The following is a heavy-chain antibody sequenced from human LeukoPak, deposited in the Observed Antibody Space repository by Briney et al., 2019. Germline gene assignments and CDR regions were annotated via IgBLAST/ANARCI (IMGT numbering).Heavy chain of an antibody. CDR3: ARHLIGVDNWFAP. CDR1: RDSITSPPYY. Sequence: PSETLSLTCVVSRDSITSPPYYWGWIRQPPGKGLEWIGSMYWSGNTYYNPSLKSRVTISMDTSNNPVSLELTSVTAADTAVYSCARHLIGVDNWFAPWGQGTLVTVSS. V-gene: IGHV4-39*01. CDR2: MYWSGNT. D-gene: IGHD7-27*01. J-gene: IGHJ5*02.